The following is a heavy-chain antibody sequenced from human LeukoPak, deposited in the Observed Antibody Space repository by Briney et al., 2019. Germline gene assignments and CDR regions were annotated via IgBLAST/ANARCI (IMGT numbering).Heavy chain of an antibody. J-gene: IGHJ3*02. D-gene: IGHD3-22*01. Sequence: SETLSLTCAVSGASVSSGGYAWSWIRLPPGKGLEWIGYIYHSGSTYYNPSLKSRVTISVDRSKNQFSLKLSSVTAADTAVYYCARGSRYDSSGYPEDDAFDIWGQGTMVTVSS. CDR1: GASVSSGGYA. V-gene: IGHV4-30-2*01. CDR3: ARGSRYDSSGYPEDDAFDI. CDR2: IYHSGST.